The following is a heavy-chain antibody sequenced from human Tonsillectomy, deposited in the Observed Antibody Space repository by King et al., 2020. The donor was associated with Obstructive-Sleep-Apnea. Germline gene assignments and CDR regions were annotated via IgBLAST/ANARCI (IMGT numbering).Heavy chain of an antibody. V-gene: IGHV3-11*06. J-gene: IGHJ4*02. CDR2: ISSSSTYT. CDR3: AGDGAFSDEGALD. CDR1: GFTFSDYY. Sequence: VQLVESGGGLVKPGGSLRLSCAASGFTFSDYYMSWIRQAPGKGLEWGSFISSSSTYTNYADSVKGRFTISRDNAKNSLYLQMNSLRAEVTAGYYCAGDGAFSDEGALDWGQGSLVTVSS. D-gene: IGHD3-16*01.